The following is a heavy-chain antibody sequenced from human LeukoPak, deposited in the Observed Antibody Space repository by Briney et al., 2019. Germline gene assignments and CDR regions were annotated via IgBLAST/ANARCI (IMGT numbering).Heavy chain of an antibody. V-gene: IGHV1-8*01. CDR2: VSPDSSKT. CDR1: GYSFTNYD. J-gene: IGHJ4*02. Sequence: ASVKVSCKASGYSFTNYDINWVRQASGQGLEWMGWVSPDSSKTGYAQQFQGRVIMSVNTSISTVYMDLSSLTSEDTAVYYCAWGPPESSSSDYWGQGTLVTVSS. D-gene: IGHD6-13*01. CDR3: AWGPPESSSSDY.